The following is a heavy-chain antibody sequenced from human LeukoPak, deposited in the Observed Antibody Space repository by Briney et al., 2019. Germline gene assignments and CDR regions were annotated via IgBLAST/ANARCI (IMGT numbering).Heavy chain of an antibody. D-gene: IGHD6-19*01. Sequence: ASETLSLTCAVYGGSFSGYYWSWIRQPPGKGLEWIGEINHSGSTNYNPSLKSRVTISVDTSKNQFSLKLSSVTAADTAVYYCARQGAVADFDYWGQGTLVTVSS. V-gene: IGHV4-34*01. CDR3: ARQGAVADFDY. CDR2: INHSGST. J-gene: IGHJ4*02. CDR1: GGSFSGYY.